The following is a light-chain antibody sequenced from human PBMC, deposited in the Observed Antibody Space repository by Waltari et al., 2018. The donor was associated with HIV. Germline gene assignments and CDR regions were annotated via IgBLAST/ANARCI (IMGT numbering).Light chain of an antibody. V-gene: IGKV3-20*01. J-gene: IGKJ4*01. CDR2: EAS. CDR1: QTVPSHF. Sequence: EIVLTQFPGTLPLSPGVRTSLSCNTRQTVPSHFLAWYQQNPGPTPTPLLYEASNRAAGIPGRFSGSGSETHFTFTIARLEPEDFAVYYGQEYGNSFPVTFGGGTKVEI. CDR3: QEYGNSFPVT.